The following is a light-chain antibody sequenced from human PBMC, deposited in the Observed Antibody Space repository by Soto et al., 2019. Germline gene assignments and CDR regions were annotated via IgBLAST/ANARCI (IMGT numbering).Light chain of an antibody. V-gene: IGKV3-11*01. CDR2: DAS. CDR1: QSIRSS. J-gene: IGKJ1*01. CDR3: QQRSNWPGT. Sequence: IVLRQSPATLSLSPGERATLSCRASQSIRSSLAWYQQQYGQAPRLLIYDASNRATGIPARFSGSGSGTDFTLTISSLEPKDFAVYYCQQRSNWPGTFGQGTKVDIK.